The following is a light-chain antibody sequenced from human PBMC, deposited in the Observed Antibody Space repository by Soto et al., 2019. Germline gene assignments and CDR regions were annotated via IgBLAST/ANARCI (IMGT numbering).Light chain of an antibody. Sequence: QSVLTQPASVSGSPGQSITISCTGTSSDIGAFDLVSWFQQHPGKAPKVMIYDVTIRPSGVSNRFSGSKSGNTASLTISGLQAEDEADYYCSSYTITSTRLFGTGTKLTVL. CDR2: DVT. J-gene: IGLJ1*01. V-gene: IGLV2-14*01. CDR1: SSDIGAFDL. CDR3: SSYTITSTRL.